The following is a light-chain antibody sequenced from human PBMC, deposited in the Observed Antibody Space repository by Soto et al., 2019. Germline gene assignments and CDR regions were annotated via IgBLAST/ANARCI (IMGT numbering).Light chain of an antibody. CDR1: QSVSSY. CDR2: DAS. Sequence: EIVLTQSPATLSLSPGERATLSCRASQSVSSYLAWYQQKPGQAPRLLIYDASNRATGIPARFSGSGSGTDFTLTISSLEPEHFAVYYCQQRSNWPPFTFGPGTKVDI. J-gene: IGKJ3*01. V-gene: IGKV3-11*01. CDR3: QQRSNWPPFT.